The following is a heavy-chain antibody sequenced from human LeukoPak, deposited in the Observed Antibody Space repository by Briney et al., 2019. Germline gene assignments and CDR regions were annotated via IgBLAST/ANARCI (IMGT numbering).Heavy chain of an antibody. CDR3: ARGPGGAAASTFFIRNYYYYMDV. J-gene: IGHJ6*03. CDR2: ISSSGSTI. D-gene: IGHD6-13*01. V-gene: IGHV3-48*03. Sequence: GGSLRLSCAASGFTFSSYEMNWVRQAPGKGLEWFSYISSSGSTIYYADSAKGRFTISRDNAKNTLYLQMNSLRAEDTAVYYSARGPGGAAASTFFIRNYYYYMDVWGKGTTVTVSS. CDR1: GFTFSSYE.